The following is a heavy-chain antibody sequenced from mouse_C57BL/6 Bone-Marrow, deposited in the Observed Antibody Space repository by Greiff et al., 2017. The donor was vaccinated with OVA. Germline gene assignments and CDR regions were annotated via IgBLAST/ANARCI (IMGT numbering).Heavy chain of an antibody. D-gene: IGHD1-1*01. CDR3: ARSLITTVVAPYAMYY. CDR1: GFTFTDYY. J-gene: IGHJ4*01. V-gene: IGHV7-3*01. CDR2: IRNKANGYTT. Sequence: EVMLVESGGGLVQPGGSLSLSCAASGFTFTDYYMSWVRQPPGKALEWLGFIRNKANGYTTEYSASVKGRFTISRDNSQSILYLQMNALRAEDSATYYCARSLITTVVAPYAMYYWGQGTSFTVSS.